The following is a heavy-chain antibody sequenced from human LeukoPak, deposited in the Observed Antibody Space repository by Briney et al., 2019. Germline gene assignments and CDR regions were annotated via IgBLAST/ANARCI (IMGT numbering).Heavy chain of an antibody. CDR1: GGSISSYY. CDR3: ARRGQDFWSGGWFDP. D-gene: IGHD3-3*01. J-gene: IGHJ5*02. V-gene: IGHV4-59*01. Sequence: PSETLSLTCTVSGGSISSYYWSWLRQPPGKGLEWIGYIYYSGSTNYNPSLKSRVTISVDTSKNQFSLKLSSVTAADTAVYYCARRGQDFWSGGWFDPWGQGTLVTVSS. CDR2: IYYSGST.